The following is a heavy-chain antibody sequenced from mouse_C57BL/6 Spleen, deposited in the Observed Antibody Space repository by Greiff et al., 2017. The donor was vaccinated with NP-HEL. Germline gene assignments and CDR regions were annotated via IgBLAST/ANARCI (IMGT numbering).Heavy chain of an antibody. Sequence: QVQLQQPGAELVKPGASVKMSCKASGYTFTSYWITWVKQRPGQGLEWIGDIYPGSGSTNYNEKFKSKATLTVDTSSSTAYMQLSSLTSEDSAVYYCASYYDYDGAMDDWGQGTSVTVSS. CDR2: IYPGSGST. D-gene: IGHD2-4*01. J-gene: IGHJ4*01. V-gene: IGHV1-55*01. CDR3: ASYYDYDGAMDD. CDR1: GYTFTSYW.